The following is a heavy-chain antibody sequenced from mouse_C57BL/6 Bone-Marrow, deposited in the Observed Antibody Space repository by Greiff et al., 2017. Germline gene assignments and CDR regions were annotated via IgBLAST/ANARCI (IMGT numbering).Heavy chain of an antibody. J-gene: IGHJ1*03. V-gene: IGHV1-55*01. D-gene: IGHD2-5*01. CDR2: IYPGRGIT. CDR3: ARPYYSNYWYFDV. Sequence: QVQLQQSGAELVKPGASVKMSCKASGYTFTSYWITWVKQRPGQGLEWIGAIYPGRGITNYTEKFKSKATLTVDTSSTTAYMQLSSLTSEDSAVYYCARPYYSNYWYFDVWGTGTTVTVSS. CDR1: GYTFTSYW.